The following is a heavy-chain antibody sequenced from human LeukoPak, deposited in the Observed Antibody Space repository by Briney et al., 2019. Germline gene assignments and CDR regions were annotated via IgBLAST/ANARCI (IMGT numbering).Heavy chain of an antibody. CDR1: GFILSNHW. J-gene: IGHJ6*02. D-gene: IGHD1/OR15-1a*01. Sequence: GSSLRLSCAASGFILSNHWMTWVRQAPGKGPEWMANMNKDGSEKYYVDSVKGRFTISRDTAKNSLYLQMNNLRAEDTALYYCARNNDMDVWGQGTTVIVSS. CDR3: ARNNDMDV. V-gene: IGHV3-7*03. CDR2: MNKDGSEK.